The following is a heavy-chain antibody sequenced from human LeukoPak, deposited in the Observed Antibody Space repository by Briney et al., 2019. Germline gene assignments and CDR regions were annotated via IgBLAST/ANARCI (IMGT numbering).Heavy chain of an antibody. CDR3: ATSRLYYDRRGYYENDAFDL. Sequence: GASVKVSCKVSTYTLSELSIHWVRQAPGKGLEWMGGFDPEHSETIYAQKFQGRVTMTEDTSTDTAYMELSSLRSEDTAVYYCATSRLYYDRRGYYENDAFDLWGHGTMVTVTS. D-gene: IGHD3-22*01. CDR1: TYTLSELS. J-gene: IGHJ3*01. V-gene: IGHV1-24*01. CDR2: FDPEHSET.